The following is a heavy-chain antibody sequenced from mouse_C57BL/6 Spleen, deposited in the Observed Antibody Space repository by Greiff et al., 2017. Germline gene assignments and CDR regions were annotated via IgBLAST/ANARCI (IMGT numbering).Heavy chain of an antibody. D-gene: IGHD1-1*01. Sequence: EVQRVESGGGLVQPGGSLSLSCAASGFTFTDYYMSWVRQPPGKALEWLGFIRNKANGYTTEYSASVKGRFTISRDNSQSILYLQMNALRAEDSATYYCARFPHYYGSSYGGYFDVWGTGTTVTVSS. CDR1: GFTFTDYY. J-gene: IGHJ1*03. V-gene: IGHV7-3*01. CDR2: IRNKANGYTT. CDR3: ARFPHYYGSSYGGYFDV.